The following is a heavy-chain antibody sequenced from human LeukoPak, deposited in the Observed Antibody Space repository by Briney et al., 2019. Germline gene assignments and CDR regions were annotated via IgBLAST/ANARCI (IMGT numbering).Heavy chain of an antibody. CDR1: GFTFSSYS. V-gene: IGHV3-48*01. CDR2: ISSSSSTI. Sequence: PGGSLRLSCAASGFTFSSYSTNWVRQAPGKGLEWVSYISSSSSTIYYADSVKGRFTISRDNAKNSLYLQMNSLRAEDTAVYYCARSHLYYYYYMDVWGKGTTVTVSS. J-gene: IGHJ6*03. CDR3: ARSHLYYYYYMDV.